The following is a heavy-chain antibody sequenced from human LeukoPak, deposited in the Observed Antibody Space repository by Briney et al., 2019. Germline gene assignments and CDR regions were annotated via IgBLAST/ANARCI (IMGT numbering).Heavy chain of an antibody. V-gene: IGHV3-23*01. J-gene: IGHJ4*02. CDR1: GFTFTTYA. CDR3: VRDGPYFDY. Sequence: AGGSLRLSCAASGFTFTTYALTWVRQAPGKGLEWVSAITGSGGSTYYADSVRGRFTISRDNTKNTLYLQMNSLRVEDTAVYYCVRDGPYFDYWGQGTPVTVSS. CDR2: ITGSGGST.